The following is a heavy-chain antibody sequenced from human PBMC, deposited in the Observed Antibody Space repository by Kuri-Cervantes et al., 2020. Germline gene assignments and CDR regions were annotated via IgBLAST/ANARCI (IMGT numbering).Heavy chain of an antibody. CDR1: GFTFSSYW. J-gene: IGHJ6*02. CDR2: IKQDGSEK. Sequence: GESLKISCAASGFTFSSYWMSWVRQAPGKGLEWVANIKQDGSEKYYVDSVKGRFTISRDNAKNSLYLQMNSLRVEDTAVYYCARSSKATRFWSGYPYYGMDVWGQGTTVTVSS. CDR3: ARSSKATRFWSGYPYYGMDV. D-gene: IGHD3-3*01. V-gene: IGHV3-7*03.